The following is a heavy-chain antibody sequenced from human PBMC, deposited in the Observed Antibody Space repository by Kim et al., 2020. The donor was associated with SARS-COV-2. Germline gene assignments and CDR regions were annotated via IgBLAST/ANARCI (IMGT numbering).Heavy chain of an antibody. J-gene: IGHJ6*02. CDR3: ARGDSIFGVVTYYYYGMDV. Sequence: GGSLRLSCAASGFTFSSYWMHWVRQAPGKGLVWVSRINSDGSSTSYADSVKGRFTISRDNAKNTLYLQMKSLRAEDTAVYYCARGDSIFGVVTYYYYGMDVWGQGTTVTVSS. CDR1: GFTFSSYW. V-gene: IGHV3-74*01. CDR2: INSDGSST. D-gene: IGHD3-3*01.